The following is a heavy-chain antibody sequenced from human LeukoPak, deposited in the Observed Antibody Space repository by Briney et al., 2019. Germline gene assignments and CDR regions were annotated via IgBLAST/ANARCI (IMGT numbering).Heavy chain of an antibody. D-gene: IGHD2-2*01. V-gene: IGHV3-7*01. Sequence: GGSLRLSCAASGFTFSSYWMSWVRQAPGKGLEWVANIKQDGSEKYYVDSVKGRFTISRDNAKNSLYLQMNSLRAKDTAVYYCAIQPLYCSSTSCYWAYYYYGMDVWGQGTTVTVSS. CDR1: GFTFSSYW. CDR3: AIQPLYCSSTSCYWAYYYYGMDV. CDR2: IKQDGSEK. J-gene: IGHJ6*02.